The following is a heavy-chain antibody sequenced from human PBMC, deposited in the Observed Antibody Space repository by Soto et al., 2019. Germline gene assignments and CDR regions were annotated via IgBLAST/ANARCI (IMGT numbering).Heavy chain of an antibody. CDR3: GKVSYYDRSGSSNFDY. CDR2: ISYDGSNK. D-gene: IGHD3-22*01. V-gene: IGHV3-30*18. Sequence: TGGSLRLSCAASGFTFSSYGMHWVRQAPGKGLEWVAVISYDGSNKYYADSVKGRFTISRDNSKNTLYLQMNSLRAEDTAVYYCGKVSYYDRSGSSNFDYWGQGTLVTVSS. CDR1: GFTFSSYG. J-gene: IGHJ4*02.